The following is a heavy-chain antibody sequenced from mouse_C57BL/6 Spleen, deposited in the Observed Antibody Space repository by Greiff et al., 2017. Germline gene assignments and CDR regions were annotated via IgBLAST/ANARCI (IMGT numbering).Heavy chain of an antibody. D-gene: IGHD1-1*01. CDR2: IDPENGDT. Sequence: VQLQQSGAELVRPGASVTLSCTASGFNIKDDYMHWVKQRPEQGLEWIGWIDPENGDTEYASKFQGKATITADTSSNTAYLQLSSLTSEDTAVYYCTTITTVVGDWGQGTTLTVSS. CDR3: TTITTVVGD. V-gene: IGHV14-4*01. CDR1: GFNIKDDY. J-gene: IGHJ2*01.